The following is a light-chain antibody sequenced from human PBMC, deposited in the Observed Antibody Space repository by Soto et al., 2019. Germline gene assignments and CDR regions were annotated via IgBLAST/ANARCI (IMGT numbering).Light chain of an antibody. CDR1: QSVNRF. J-gene: IGKJ1*01. CDR3: HHYVGSPWA. CDR2: GAS. Sequence: EIVLTQSPGTLSLSPGERATLSCRASQSVNRFLAWFQQKPGQAPRLLIYGASNRATGIPDRFSGSGSETDFTLTITRLEPEDSAVYYCHHYVGSPWAFGQGTKVEIK. V-gene: IGKV3-20*01.